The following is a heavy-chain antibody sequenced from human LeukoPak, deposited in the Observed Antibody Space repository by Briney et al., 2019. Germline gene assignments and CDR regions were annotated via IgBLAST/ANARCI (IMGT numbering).Heavy chain of an antibody. D-gene: IGHD2-15*01. Sequence: SETLSLTCTVSGGSISSYYWSWIRQHPGKGPEWIGSIYYSGGTYYNPSLESRITISVDTSKNHFSLKLRSVAAADTAVYYCATSSNPNWFDPWGQGTLVTVSS. V-gene: IGHV4-59*06. CDR2: IYYSGGT. J-gene: IGHJ5*02. CDR3: ATSSNPNWFDP. CDR1: GGSISSYY.